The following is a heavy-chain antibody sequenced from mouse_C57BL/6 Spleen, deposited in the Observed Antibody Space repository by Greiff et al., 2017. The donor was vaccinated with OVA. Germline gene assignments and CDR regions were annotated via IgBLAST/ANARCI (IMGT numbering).Heavy chain of an antibody. CDR2: INYDGSST. J-gene: IGHJ1*03. Sequence: EVMLVESEGGLVQPGSSMKISCTASGFTFSDYYMAWVRQVPEKGLEWVANINYDGSSTYYLHSLKSRFIISRDNAKIILYLQMSSLKSEETATYYCARERDNWEWYFEVWGTGTTVTVSS. D-gene: IGHD4-1*01. CDR1: GFTFSDYY. CDR3: ARERDNWEWYFEV. V-gene: IGHV5-16*01.